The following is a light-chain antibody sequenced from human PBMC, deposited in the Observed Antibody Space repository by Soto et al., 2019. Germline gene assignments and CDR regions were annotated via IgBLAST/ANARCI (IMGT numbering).Light chain of an antibody. V-gene: IGLV1-44*01. Sequence: SLLTKPPSASRTPGQMVTITSYGSSSNIGSNTVNWYQQLPGSAPKLLMYSTNQRPSGVPDRFSGSKSGTSASLAISGLQSEDEADYYCAAWDGSLNVVLFGGGTKVTVL. CDR1: SSNIGSNT. CDR3: AAWDGSLNVVL. J-gene: IGLJ2*01. CDR2: STN.